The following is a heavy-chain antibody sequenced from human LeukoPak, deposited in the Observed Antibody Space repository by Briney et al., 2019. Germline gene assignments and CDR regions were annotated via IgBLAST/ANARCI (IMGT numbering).Heavy chain of an antibody. CDR2: ISSSSSYI. Sequence: PGGSLRLSCAASGFTFSSYSMNWVRQAPGKGLEWVSSISSSSSYIYYADSVKGRFTISRDNAKNSLYLQMNSLRAEDTAVYYCASITGYSGYGVKFDYWGQGTLVTVSS. J-gene: IGHJ4*02. CDR3: ASITGYSGYGVKFDY. D-gene: IGHD5-12*01. V-gene: IGHV3-21*01. CDR1: GFTFSSYS.